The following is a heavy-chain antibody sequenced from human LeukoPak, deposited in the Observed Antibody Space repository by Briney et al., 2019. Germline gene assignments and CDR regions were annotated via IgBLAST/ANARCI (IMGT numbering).Heavy chain of an antibody. CDR1: GFTVSSNY. CDR3: TRDLYYYGMDV. V-gene: IGHV3-66*01. J-gene: IGHJ6*02. CDR2: IYSGGST. Sequence: PGGSLRLSCAASGFTVSSNYMSWVRQAPGKGLELVSVIYSGGSTYYADSVKGRFTISRDNSKNTLSLQMNSLRAEDTAVYYCTRDLYYYGMDVWGQGTTVTVSS.